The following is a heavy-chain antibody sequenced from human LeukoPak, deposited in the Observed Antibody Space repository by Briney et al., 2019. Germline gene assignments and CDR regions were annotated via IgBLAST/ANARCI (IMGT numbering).Heavy chain of an antibody. CDR2: IYYNGRT. J-gene: IGHJ5*02. D-gene: IGHD2-2*01. CDR3: ARGADCSSTSCYEHWFDP. Sequence: SETLSLTCTVSGASISNYYWSWLRQPPGKGLEWIGYIYYNGRTNYNPSLKSRVTISLDTSKNQFSLKLSSVTAADTAVYYCARGADCSSTSCYEHWFDPWGQGTLVTVSS. V-gene: IGHV4-59*01. CDR1: GASISNYY.